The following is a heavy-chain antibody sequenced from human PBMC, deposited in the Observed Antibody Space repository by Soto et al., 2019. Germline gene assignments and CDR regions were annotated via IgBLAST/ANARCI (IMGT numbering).Heavy chain of an antibody. CDR3: ARDSSGSSGWYAGGY. CDR2: ISSSSSYI. V-gene: IGHV3-21*01. D-gene: IGHD6-19*01. CDR1: GFTFSSYS. Sequence: GGSLRLSCAASGFTFSSYSMNWVRQAPGKGLEWVSSISSSSSYIYYADSVKGRFTISRDNAKNSLYLQMNSLRAEDTAVYYCARDSSGSSGWYAGGYWGQGTLVTVSS. J-gene: IGHJ4*02.